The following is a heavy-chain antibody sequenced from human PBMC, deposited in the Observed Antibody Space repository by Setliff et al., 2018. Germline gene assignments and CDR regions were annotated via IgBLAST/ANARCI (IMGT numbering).Heavy chain of an antibody. D-gene: IGHD3-22*01. J-gene: IGHJ6*03. CDR3: AREAGYYDSSGPVGVPYYYYMDV. Sequence: LSLTCTVSGGSISSGGYYWSWIRQHPGKGLEWIGYIYYSGSTYYNPSLKSRVTISVDTSKNKFSLKLSSVTAADTAVYYCAREAGYYDSSGPVGVPYYYYMDVWGKGTTVTVSS. V-gene: IGHV4-31*03. CDR1: GGSISSGGYY. CDR2: IYYSGST.